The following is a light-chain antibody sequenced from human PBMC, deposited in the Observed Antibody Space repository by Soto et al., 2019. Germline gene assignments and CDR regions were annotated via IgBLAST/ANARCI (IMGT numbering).Light chain of an antibody. CDR1: QSINIW. V-gene: IGKV1-5*01. CDR2: DAS. J-gene: IGKJ1*01. Sequence: DIQMTQSPSTLSASVGDRVTITCRASQSINIWLAWYQQNPGIAPKVLIYDASSLKSVVPSRFSGSRSGTEFTLTISSLQPDDFATYYCQLYKSYSSTFGQGAKVDIK. CDR3: QLYKSYSST.